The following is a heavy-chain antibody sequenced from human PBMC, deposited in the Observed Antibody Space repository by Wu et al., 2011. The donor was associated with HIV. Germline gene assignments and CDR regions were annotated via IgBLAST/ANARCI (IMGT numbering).Heavy chain of an antibody. CDR2: ISPHDGNT. V-gene: IGHV1-18*01. CDR3: VRVSYYYDGSGYNDAFDI. J-gene: IGHJ3*02. CDR1: GYTFSSYG. Sequence: QVQLVQSGAEVKKPGASVKVSCKASGYTFSSYGISWVRQAPGEGLEWVGWISPHDGNTNYAQKFQGRLTLTTDASTRTAYMDLRSLKSDDTALYYCVRVSYYYDGSGYNDAFDIWGQGTMVSVSS. D-gene: IGHD3-22*01.